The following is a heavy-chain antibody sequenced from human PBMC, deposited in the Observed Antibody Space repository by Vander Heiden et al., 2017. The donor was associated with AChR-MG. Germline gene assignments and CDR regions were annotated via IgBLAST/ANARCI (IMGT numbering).Heavy chain of an antibody. CDR1: GGSIGSYY. CDR3: ARGYSGSSVSY. J-gene: IGHJ4*02. CDR2: IYYSGST. D-gene: IGHD1-26*01. V-gene: IGHV4-59*01. Sequence: QVQLQESGPGLVKPSETLSLTCPVHGGSIGSYYGNWIRRPPGKGLEWIGYIYYSGSTNYNPSLKSRVTISVDTSKNQFSLKLSSVTAADTAVYYCARGYSGSSVSYWGQGTLVTVSS.